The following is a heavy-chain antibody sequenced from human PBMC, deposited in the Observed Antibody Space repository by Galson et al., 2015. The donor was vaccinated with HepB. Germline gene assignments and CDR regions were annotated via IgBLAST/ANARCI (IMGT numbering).Heavy chain of an antibody. CDR1: GITFSNAW. CDR2: IKSETDGGTT. CDR3: TTDSRVIYSFDY. J-gene: IGHJ4*02. Sequence: SLRLSCAASGITFSNAWMSWVRQAPGKGLEWVGRIKSETDGGTTDYAAPVKGRFTISRDDSKNTLNLQMNSLKTEDTAVYYCTTDSRVIYSFDYWGQGTLVTVSS. D-gene: IGHD3-16*02. V-gene: IGHV3-15*01.